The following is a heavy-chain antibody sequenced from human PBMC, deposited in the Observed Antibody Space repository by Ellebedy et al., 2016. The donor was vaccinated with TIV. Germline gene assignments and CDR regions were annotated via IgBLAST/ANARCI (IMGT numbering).Heavy chain of an antibody. J-gene: IGHJ4*02. CDR1: GFTFSSYG. CDR2: ISYDGSNK. V-gene: IGHV3-30*18. D-gene: IGHD3-22*01. Sequence: GESLKISXAASGFTFSSYGMHWVRQAPGKGLEWVAVISYDGSNKYYADSVKGRFTISRDNAKNSLYLQMNSLRAEDTAVYYCAKRAPGGYYDSSGTFDYWGQGTLVTVSS. CDR3: AKRAPGGYYDSSGTFDY.